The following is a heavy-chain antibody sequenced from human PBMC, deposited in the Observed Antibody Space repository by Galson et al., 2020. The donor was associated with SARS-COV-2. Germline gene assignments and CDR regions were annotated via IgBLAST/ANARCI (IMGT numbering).Heavy chain of an antibody. CDR1: GYTLTELS. D-gene: IGHD1-26*01. CDR3: ATGTPVGATGWFDP. V-gene: IGHV1-24*01. Sequence: SVKVSCKVSGYTLTELSMHWVRQAPGKGLEWMGGFDLEDGETIYAQKFQGRVTMTEDTSTDTAYMELSSLRSEDTAVYYCATGTPVGATGWFDPWGQGTLVTVSS. J-gene: IGHJ5*02. CDR2: FDLEDGET.